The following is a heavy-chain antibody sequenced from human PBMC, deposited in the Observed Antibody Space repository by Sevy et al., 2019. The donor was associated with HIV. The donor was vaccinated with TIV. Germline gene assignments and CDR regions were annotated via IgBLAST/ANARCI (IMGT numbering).Heavy chain of an antibody. D-gene: IGHD5-12*01. CDR1: SYSVGSDNY. CDR2: IYRSGTT. CDR3: ARALGMATFGQIRFDS. V-gene: IGHV4-38-2*01. Sequence: ETLSLTCAVSSYSVGSDNYWGWIRQSPGKGLEWIGIIYRSGTTYYNPSLKSRVTISVDTSKNQFSLKLSSVTASDTAVYFCARALGMATFGQIRFDSWGQGTLVTVSS. J-gene: IGHJ5*01.